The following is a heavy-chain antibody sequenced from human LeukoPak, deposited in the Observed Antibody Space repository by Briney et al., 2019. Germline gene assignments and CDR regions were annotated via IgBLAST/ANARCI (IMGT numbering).Heavy chain of an antibody. Sequence: SETLSLTCTVSGASISSSFWTWIRQSPGKGLEWLGYIYYTGNTNLNPSLKSRLTISLDTSKNQFSLRLSSVTAADTAIYYCARRMTVSATNWFDPWGQGTLVTVSS. CDR3: ARRMTVSATNWFDP. CDR2: IYYTGNT. CDR1: GASISSSF. J-gene: IGHJ5*02. V-gene: IGHV4-59*01. D-gene: IGHD5/OR15-5a*01.